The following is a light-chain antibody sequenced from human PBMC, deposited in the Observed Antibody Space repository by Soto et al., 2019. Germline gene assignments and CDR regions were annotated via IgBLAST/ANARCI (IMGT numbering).Light chain of an antibody. V-gene: IGKV3-15*01. CDR1: QNIYYN. Sequence: IVLTQSPATLSVSPGEGATLSCSASQNIYYNVAWYQHRPGQAPRLLIYRASTRATGVPARFRGSGSGRAFTFPNSRLEPDDFAVYYCQQYGSSPTNLGQGTKVEIK. J-gene: IGKJ1*01. CDR2: RAS. CDR3: QQYGSSPTN.